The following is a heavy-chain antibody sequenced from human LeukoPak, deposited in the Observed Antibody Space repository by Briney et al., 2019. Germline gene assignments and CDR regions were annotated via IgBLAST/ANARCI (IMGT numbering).Heavy chain of an antibody. CDR1: GFTFSSYA. D-gene: IGHD3-3*01. CDR3: ARDGVVTYYYYGMDV. J-gene: IGHJ6*02. V-gene: IGHV3-30-3*01. Sequence: GRSLRLSCAASGFTFSSYAMHWVRQAPGKGLEWVAVISYDGSNKYYADSVKGRFTISRDNSKNTLYPQMNSLRAEDTAVYYCARDGVVTYYYYGMDVWGQGTTVTVSS. CDR2: ISYDGSNK.